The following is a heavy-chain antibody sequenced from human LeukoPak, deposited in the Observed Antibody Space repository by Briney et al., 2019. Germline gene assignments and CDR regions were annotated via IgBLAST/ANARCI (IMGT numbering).Heavy chain of an antibody. J-gene: IGHJ4*02. D-gene: IGHD6-19*01. CDR1: GGSMNSHY. V-gene: IGHV4-59*08. CDR3: ARIEQWLRLYYFDY. CDR2: IYYIGST. Sequence: SETLSLTCTVSGGSMNSHYWSWIRQPPGKGLEWIGYIYYIGSTHYNPSLKSRVTISVDTSRNQFSLKLTSVTAADTAVYYCARIEQWLRLYYFDYWGQGTLVTVSS.